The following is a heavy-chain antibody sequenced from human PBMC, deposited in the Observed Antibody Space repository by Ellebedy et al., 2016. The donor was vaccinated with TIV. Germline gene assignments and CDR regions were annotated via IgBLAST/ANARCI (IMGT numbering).Heavy chain of an antibody. CDR1: GFSLTTSGVG. CDR3: ALRRLEAAVN. V-gene: IGHV2-5*02. CDR2: IYWDDDK. Sequence: SGPTLVKPTQTLTLTCTFSGFSLTTSGVGVGWIRQPPGKTLEWLAIIYWDDDKRYIPSLKTRLTITKDTSKNQVPLTITNMDHVDRATYYCALRRLEAAVNWGQGTLVTVSS. D-gene: IGHD6-25*01. J-gene: IGHJ4*02.